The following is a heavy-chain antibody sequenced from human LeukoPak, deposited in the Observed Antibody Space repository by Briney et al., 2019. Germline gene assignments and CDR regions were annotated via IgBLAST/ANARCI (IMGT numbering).Heavy chain of an antibody. CDR1: GGSISSGSYY. J-gene: IGHJ4*02. V-gene: IGHV4-39*07. D-gene: IGHD5-18*01. CDR2: INHSGST. Sequence: SETLSLTCTVSGGSISSGSYYWRWIRQPPGKGLEWIGEINHSGSTNYNPSLKSRVTISVDTSKNQFSLKLSSVTAADTAVYYCARKIRGYSYGYYFDYWGQGTLVTVSS. CDR3: ARKIRGYSYGYYFDY.